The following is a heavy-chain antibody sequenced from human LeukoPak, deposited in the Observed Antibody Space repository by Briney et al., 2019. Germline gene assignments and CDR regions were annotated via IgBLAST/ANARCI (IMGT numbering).Heavy chain of an antibody. CDR2: ISKDGSDK. CDR3: ARDYWWNYDY. D-gene: IGHD1-7*01. Sequence: GGSLRLSCAASVFTFSDYSMHWVRHAPCKGLEWVAVISKDGSDKYYPGSVRGRFTISRDNSKNTIYLQMDSLRAEDTAIYYCARDYWWNYDYWGQGTLVTVSS. J-gene: IGHJ4*02. V-gene: IGHV3-30-3*01. CDR1: VFTFSDYS.